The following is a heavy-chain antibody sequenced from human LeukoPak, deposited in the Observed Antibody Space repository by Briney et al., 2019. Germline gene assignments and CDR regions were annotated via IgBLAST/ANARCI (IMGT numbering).Heavy chain of an antibody. CDR2: ITASGGDT. V-gene: IGHV3-23*01. D-gene: IGHD2-15*01. CDR1: GFTFSHHS. J-gene: IGHJ5*01. Sequence: GGSLRLSCVASGFTFSHHSISWVRQAPGKGLEWVSAITASGGDTFYAESVEGRFSVSRDDSKSTVFLQMSSLTADDTGIYFCARRGLQGFCSVNSCHSFFDSWGRGTRVIVSS. CDR3: ARRGLQGFCSVNSCHSFFDS.